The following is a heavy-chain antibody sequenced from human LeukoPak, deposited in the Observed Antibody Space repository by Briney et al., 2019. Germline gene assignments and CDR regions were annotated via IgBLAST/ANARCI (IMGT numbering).Heavy chain of an antibody. D-gene: IGHD3-22*01. J-gene: IGHJ3*02. V-gene: IGHV4-59*01. CDR3: ARGRGPYYDSSGYYRDAFDI. CDR1: GGSISSYY. Sequence: SETLSLTCTVSGGSISSYYWSWIRQPPGKGLERIGYVYYSGSTKYNPSLTSRVTISVDTSKNQFSLKLSSVTAADTAVYYCARGRGPYYDSSGYYRDAFDIWGQGTMVTVSS. CDR2: VYYSGST.